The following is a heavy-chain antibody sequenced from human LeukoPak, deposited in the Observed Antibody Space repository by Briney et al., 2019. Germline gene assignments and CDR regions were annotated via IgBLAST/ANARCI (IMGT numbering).Heavy chain of an antibody. Sequence: SVKVSCKVSGYTLTELSMHWVRQAPGKGLEWMGGFDPEDGETIYAQKFQGRVTMTEDTSTDTAYMELSSLRSEDTAVYYCATAVRYDSSATGDYWGQGTLVTVSS. V-gene: IGHV1-24*01. CDR1: GYTLTELS. CDR3: ATAVRYDSSATGDY. J-gene: IGHJ4*02. D-gene: IGHD3-22*01. CDR2: FDPEDGET.